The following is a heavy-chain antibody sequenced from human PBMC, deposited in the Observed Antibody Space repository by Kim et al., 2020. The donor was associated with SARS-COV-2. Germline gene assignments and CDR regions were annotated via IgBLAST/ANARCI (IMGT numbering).Heavy chain of an antibody. D-gene: IGHD3-9*01. J-gene: IGHJ4*02. CDR1: GFTFSSYA. V-gene: IGHV3-23*01. CDR2: IIGSGGST. Sequence: GGSLRLSCAASGFTFSSYAMSWVRQAPGKGLEWVSAIIGSGGSTYYADSVKGRFTISRDNSKNTLYLQMNSLRAEDTAVYYCAKGDVLRYFVWLSSSFDFWGQGTLVTVSS. CDR3: AKGDVLRYFVWLSSSFDF.